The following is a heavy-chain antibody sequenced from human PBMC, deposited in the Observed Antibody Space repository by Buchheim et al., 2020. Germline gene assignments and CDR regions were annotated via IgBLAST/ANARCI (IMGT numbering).Heavy chain of an antibody. D-gene: IGHD2-15*01. CDR3: ARGVPCSGGSCYSSWFDP. CDR1: GGSFSGYY. V-gene: IGHV4-34*01. Sequence: QVQLQPWGAGLLKPSETLSLTCAVYGGSFSGYYWSWIRQPPGKGLEWIGEINHSGSTNYNPSLKSRVTISVDTSKNQFSLKLSSVTAADTAVYYCARGVPCSGGSCYSSWFDPWGQGTL. CDR2: INHSGST. J-gene: IGHJ5*02.